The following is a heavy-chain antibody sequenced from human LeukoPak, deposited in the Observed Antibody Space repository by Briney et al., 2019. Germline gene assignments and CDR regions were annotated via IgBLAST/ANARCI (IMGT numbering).Heavy chain of an antibody. CDR3: AKARWEPNFDY. Sequence: GGSLRLSCAVSGFTLDDYAMHWVRQGPGKSLEWVSLINENGDIAYYVDSVRGRFTVYRDNAKNALYLQMNSLTTEDTPFYYCAKARWEPNFDYWGQGTLVTVSS. D-gene: IGHD1-26*01. V-gene: IGHV3-43*02. J-gene: IGHJ4*02. CDR1: GFTLDDYA. CDR2: INENGDIA.